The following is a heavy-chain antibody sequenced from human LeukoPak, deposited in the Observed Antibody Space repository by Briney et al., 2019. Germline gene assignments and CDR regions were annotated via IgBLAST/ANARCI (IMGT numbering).Heavy chain of an antibody. D-gene: IGHD2-15*01. CDR3: ARFPCSGDSCYFGIRAFDC. J-gene: IGHJ3*01. V-gene: IGHV4-38-2*01. CDR2: IYHSGST. CDR1: GYSITSGYY. Sequence: SETLSLTCAVSGYSITSGYYWAWIRQPPGKGLEWIGNIYHSGSTYYNASLKSRVTISVDTSKNQFSLKLSSVTAADTAVYYCARFPCSGDSCYFGIRAFDCWGQGTMVTVSS.